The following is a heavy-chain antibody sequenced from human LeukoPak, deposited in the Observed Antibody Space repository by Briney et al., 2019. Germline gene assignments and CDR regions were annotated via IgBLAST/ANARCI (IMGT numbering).Heavy chain of an antibody. J-gene: IGHJ4*02. V-gene: IGHV3-11*01. CDR3: ARDLRECSGGSCYIFDY. Sequence: GGSLRLSCAASGFIFSDYYMSWIRQAPGKGLEWVSYISSSGSTIFYADSVRGRFTISRDNAKNSLFLQMNSLRAEDTAVYYCARDLRECSGGSCYIFDYWGQGTLVTVSS. CDR2: ISSSGSTI. CDR1: GFIFSDYY. D-gene: IGHD2-15*01.